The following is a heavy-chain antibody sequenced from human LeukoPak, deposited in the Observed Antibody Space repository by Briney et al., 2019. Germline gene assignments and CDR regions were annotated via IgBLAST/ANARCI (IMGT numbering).Heavy chain of an antibody. Sequence: ASVTVSCKASGGTFSSYAISWVRQAPGQGLEWMGGIIPMFGTGNYAQKFQGRVTITADESTNTAYMELSSLRSEDTAVYYCVRDMGGHDFYFNYWGQGTLVTVSS. V-gene: IGHV1-69*13. J-gene: IGHJ4*02. CDR3: VRDMGGHDFYFNY. CDR1: GGTFSSYA. CDR2: IIPMFGTG. D-gene: IGHD5-12*01.